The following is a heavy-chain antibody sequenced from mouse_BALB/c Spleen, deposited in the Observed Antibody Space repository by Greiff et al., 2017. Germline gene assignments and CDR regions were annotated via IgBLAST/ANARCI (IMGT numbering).Heavy chain of an antibody. CDR1: GFNIKDTY. J-gene: IGHJ3*01. CDR3: VRDWFAY. V-gene: IGHV14-3*02. D-gene: IGHD1-1*01. CDR2: IDPANGNT. Sequence: VHVKQSGAELVKPGASVKLSCTASGFNIKDTYMHWVKQRPEQGLEWIGRIDPANGNTKYDPKFQGKATITADTSSNTAYLQLSSLTSEDTAVYYCVRDWFAYWGQGTLVTVSA.